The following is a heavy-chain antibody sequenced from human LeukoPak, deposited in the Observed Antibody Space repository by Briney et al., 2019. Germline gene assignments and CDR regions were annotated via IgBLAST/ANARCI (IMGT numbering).Heavy chain of an antibody. J-gene: IGHJ4*02. D-gene: IGHD2-15*01. CDR2: IKSKTDGGTT. CDR1: GFTFSNAW. V-gene: IGHV3-15*01. CDR3: TTDRGYWSGGSCYYGAFDY. Sequence: GGSLRLSCAASGFTFSNAWMSWVRQAPGKGLEWVGRIKSKTDGGTTDYAAPVKGRFTISRDDSKTTLYLQMNSLKTEDTAVYYCTTDRGYWSGGSCYYGAFDYWGQGTLVTVSS.